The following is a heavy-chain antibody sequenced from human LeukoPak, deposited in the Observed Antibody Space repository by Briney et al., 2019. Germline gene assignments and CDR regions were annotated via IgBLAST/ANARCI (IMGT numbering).Heavy chain of an antibody. CDR3: ARGSGWRQLKSYFGF. CDR2: ITSSSSYI. CDR1: GFTFSSYC. Sequence: GGSLRLSCAASGFTFSSYCMNWVRQAPGKGLEWVSSITSSSSYIYYADSVKGRFTISRDNAKNSLYLQMNSLRAEDTAVYYCARGSGWRQLKSYFGFWGQGSLVTVSS. V-gene: IGHV3-21*01. D-gene: IGHD5-24*01. J-gene: IGHJ4*02.